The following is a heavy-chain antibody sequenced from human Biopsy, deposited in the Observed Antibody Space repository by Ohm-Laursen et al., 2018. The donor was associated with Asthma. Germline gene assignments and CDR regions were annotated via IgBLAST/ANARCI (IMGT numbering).Heavy chain of an antibody. D-gene: IGHD3-3*01. CDR2: SDHRGNT. V-gene: IGHV4-34*01. Sequence: SDTLSLTCSMYGLSSSGYYWTWIRQPPGKGLEWIGESDHRGNTNINPTLKSRVTISKDKSANESSLKMRSVTAADTAIYYCARGPEWSGLDIWGQGTTVTVSS. CDR3: ARGPEWSGLDI. CDR1: GLSSSGYY. J-gene: IGHJ6*02.